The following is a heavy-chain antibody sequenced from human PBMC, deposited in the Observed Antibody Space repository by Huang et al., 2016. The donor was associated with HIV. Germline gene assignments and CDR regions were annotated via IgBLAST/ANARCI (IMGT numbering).Heavy chain of an antibody. CDR1: GYTFTSYA. CDR2: INTNTGNP. Sequence: QVQLVQSGSELKKPGASVEVSCKASGYTFTSYAMNWVRQAPGQGLGWMGWINTNTGNPTDAQGFTGRFVFSLDTSCSTAYLQISSLKAEDTAVYYWARGLYSSSWAPFDYWGQGTLVTVSS. D-gene: IGHD6-13*01. J-gene: IGHJ4*02. CDR3: ARGLYSSSWAPFDY. V-gene: IGHV7-4-1*02.